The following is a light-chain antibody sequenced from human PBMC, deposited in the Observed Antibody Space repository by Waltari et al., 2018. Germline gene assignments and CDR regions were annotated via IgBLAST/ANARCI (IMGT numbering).Light chain of an antibody. Sequence: VMTQSPAILSVSPGERATLYCRASQSVYGNLAWNQLRPGQAPRLLIYAASTRATGIPDRFSGSGSDTEFTLTISNMQSEDFAVYYCQQYQLWPLTFGGGTKVEIK. CDR3: QQYQLWPLT. V-gene: IGKV3-15*01. CDR2: AAS. CDR1: QSVYGN. J-gene: IGKJ4*01.